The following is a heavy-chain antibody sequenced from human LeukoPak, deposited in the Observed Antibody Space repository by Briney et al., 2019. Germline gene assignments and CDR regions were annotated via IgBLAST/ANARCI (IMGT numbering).Heavy chain of an antibody. D-gene: IGHD3-10*01. CDR3: ARGRGLAPYYYGSGSLDY. Sequence: PSETPSLTCAVYGGSFSGYYWSWIRQPPGKGLEWIGEINHSGSTNYNPSLKSRVTISVDTSKNQFSLKLSSVTAADTAVYYCARGRGLAPYYYGSGSLDYWGQGTLVTVSS. CDR2: INHSGST. J-gene: IGHJ4*02. V-gene: IGHV4-34*01. CDR1: GGSFSGYY.